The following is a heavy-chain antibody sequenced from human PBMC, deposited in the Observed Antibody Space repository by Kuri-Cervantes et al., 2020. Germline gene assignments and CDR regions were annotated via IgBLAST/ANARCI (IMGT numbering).Heavy chain of an antibody. CDR2: INHSGNT. D-gene: IGHD6-13*01. Sequence: GSLRLSCAVYGGSFNDFYWTWIRQPPGKGLEWIGEINHSGNTNYNPSLKSRVTISVDTSNKQFSLKMTSVTAADTAVYYCARGRRGSSWNYFDYWGQGTLVTVSS. CDR1: GGSFNDFY. CDR3: ARGRRGSSWNYFDY. J-gene: IGHJ4*02. V-gene: IGHV4-34*01.